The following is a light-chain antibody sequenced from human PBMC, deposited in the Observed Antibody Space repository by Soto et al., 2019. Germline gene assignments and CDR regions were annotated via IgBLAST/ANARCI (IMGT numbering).Light chain of an antibody. Sequence: QSALTQPRSVSGSPGQSVTSSCTGTSSDVGGYNYVSWYQQHPGKAPKLMIYDVSKRPSGVPDRFSGSKSGNTASLTISGLQAEDEADSYCCSYAGSYTVVLGGGTKLPVL. CDR1: SSDVGGYNY. J-gene: IGLJ2*01. CDR3: CSYAGSYTVV. V-gene: IGLV2-11*01. CDR2: DVS.